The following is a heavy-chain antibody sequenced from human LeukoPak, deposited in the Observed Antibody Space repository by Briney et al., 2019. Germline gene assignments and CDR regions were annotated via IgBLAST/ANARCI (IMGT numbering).Heavy chain of an antibody. D-gene: IGHD6-13*01. Sequence: GGSLRLSCAASGFTFSSYWMHWVRQAPGKGLVWVSRIGNDGNDIRYADSVKGRFTISRDNAKNTLYLQMNSLRAEDTAEYYCAKGGVAAGSDWGHGTLVTVSS. J-gene: IGHJ4*01. CDR3: AKGGVAAGSD. CDR2: IGNDGNDI. V-gene: IGHV3-74*01. CDR1: GFTFSSYW.